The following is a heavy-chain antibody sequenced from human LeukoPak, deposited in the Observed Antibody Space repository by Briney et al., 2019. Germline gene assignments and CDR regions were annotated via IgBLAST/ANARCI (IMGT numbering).Heavy chain of an antibody. D-gene: IGHD3-10*01. CDR1: GYTFTSYG. V-gene: IGHV1-18*01. CDR3: ARDRSRGITMPFDY. CDR2: ISAYNGNT. J-gene: IGHJ4*02. Sequence: ASVKVSRKASGYTFTSYGISWVRQAPGQGLEWMGWISAYNGNTNYAQKLQGRVTMTTDTSTSTAYMELRSLRSDDTAVYYCARDRSRGITMPFDYWGQGTLVTVSS.